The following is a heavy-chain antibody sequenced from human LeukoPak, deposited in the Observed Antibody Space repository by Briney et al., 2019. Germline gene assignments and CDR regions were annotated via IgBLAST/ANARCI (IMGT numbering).Heavy chain of an antibody. J-gene: IGHJ6*03. Sequence: SETLSLTCAVYGGSFSGYYWSWIRQPPGKGLEWIGEINHSGSTNYNPSLKSRVTISVDTSKNQFSLKLSSVTAADTAVYYCARGKGYYYGSGSYFQRLYYMDVWGKGTTVTVSS. CDR2: INHSGST. V-gene: IGHV4-34*01. CDR3: ARGKGYYYGSGSYFQRLYYMDV. D-gene: IGHD3-10*01. CDR1: GGSFSGYY.